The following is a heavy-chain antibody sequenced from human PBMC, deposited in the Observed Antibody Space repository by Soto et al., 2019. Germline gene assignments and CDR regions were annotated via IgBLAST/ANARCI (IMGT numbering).Heavy chain of an antibody. CDR2: INTDGSST. J-gene: IGHJ4*02. Sequence: PGGSLRLSCAASGFTFSSYWMHWVGQAPGEGLVWVSRINTDGSSTSYADSVKGRFTISRDNAKNTLYLQMNSLRTEDTAVYYCARQASFDYWGRGTLVTVSS. CDR3: ARQASFDY. V-gene: IGHV3-74*01. CDR1: GFTFSSYW.